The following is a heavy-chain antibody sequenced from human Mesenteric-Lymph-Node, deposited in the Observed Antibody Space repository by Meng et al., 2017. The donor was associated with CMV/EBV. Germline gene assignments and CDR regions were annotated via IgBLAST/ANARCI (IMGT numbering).Heavy chain of an antibody. CDR1: GFTFSNAW. D-gene: IGHD6-13*01. J-gene: IGHJ4*02. CDR2: IKSKTDGGTT. CDR3: TTRAASSSWYEFDY. V-gene: IGHV3-15*01. Sequence: GGSLRLSCAASGFTFSNAWMSWVRQAPGKGLEWVGRIKSKTDGGTTDYAAPVKGRFTISRDDSKNTLYLQMNSLKTEDTAVYYCTTRAASSSWYEFDYWGQGTLVTVSS.